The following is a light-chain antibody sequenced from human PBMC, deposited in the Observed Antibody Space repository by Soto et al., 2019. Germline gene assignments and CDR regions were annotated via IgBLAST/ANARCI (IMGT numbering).Light chain of an antibody. CDR3: QQLGTSPIT. V-gene: IGKV3-20*01. CDR1: QTVSSTY. CDR2: DSS. J-gene: IGKJ5*01. Sequence: IVLTQSPCTLSLSPGERATLSCRTSQTVSSTYFAWYQQRPGQSPRLLFYDSSTRAAGIPDRFSCSGSGRDFTLTINRLEPEDSAVYYCQQLGTSPITFGQGTRLEIK.